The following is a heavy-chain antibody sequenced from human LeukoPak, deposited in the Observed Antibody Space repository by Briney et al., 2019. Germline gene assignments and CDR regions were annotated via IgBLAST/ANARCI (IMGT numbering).Heavy chain of an antibody. V-gene: IGHV3-48*04. CDR3: ARGIDYGSNSFDP. D-gene: IGHD4/OR15-4a*01. J-gene: IGHJ5*02. Sequence: GGSLRLSCAASGFTFSNAWMSWVRQAPGKGLEWVSYISSSSSTIYYADSVKGRFTISRDNAKNSLYLQMNSLRAEDTAVYYCARGIDYGSNSFDPWGQGTLVTVSS. CDR1: GFTFSNAW. CDR2: ISSSSSTI.